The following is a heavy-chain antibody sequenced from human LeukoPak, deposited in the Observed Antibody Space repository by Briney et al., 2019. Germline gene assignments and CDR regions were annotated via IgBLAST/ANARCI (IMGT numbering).Heavy chain of an antibody. J-gene: IGHJ3*02. D-gene: IGHD2-21*02. V-gene: IGHV4-4*07. CDR3: AREGGDIVVVTAILDAFDI. CDR1: GGSISSYY. CDR2: IYTSGST. Sequence: SETLSLTCTVSGGSISSYYWSWIWQPAGKGLEWIGRIYTSGSTNYNPSLKSRVTMSVDTSKNQFSLKLSSVTAADTAVYYCAREGGDIVVVTAILDAFDIWGQGTMVTVSS.